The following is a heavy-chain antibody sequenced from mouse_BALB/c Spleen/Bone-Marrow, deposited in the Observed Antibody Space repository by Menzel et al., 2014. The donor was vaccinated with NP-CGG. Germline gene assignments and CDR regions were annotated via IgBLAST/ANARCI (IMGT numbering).Heavy chain of an antibody. CDR2: FNPYNDGT. CDR1: GYTFTSYV. D-gene: IGHD1-1*01. J-gene: IGHJ1*01. V-gene: IGHV1-14*01. CDR3: ARNYGSSYWYFDV. Sequence: VQLQQSGPELVKPGASVKMSSKASGYTFTSYVMHWVKQKPGQGLEWIGYFNPYNDGTKYNEKFKGKATLTSDKSSSTAYMDLSSLTSEDSAVYYCARNYGSSYWYFDVWGAGTTVTVSS.